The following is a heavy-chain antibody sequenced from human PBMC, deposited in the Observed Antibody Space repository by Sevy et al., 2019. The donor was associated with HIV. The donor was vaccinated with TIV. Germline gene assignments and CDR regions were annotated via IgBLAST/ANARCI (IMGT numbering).Heavy chain of an antibody. J-gene: IGHJ4*02. V-gene: IGHV3-21*01. CDR1: GFTFSSYA. CDR2: INAISSNI. D-gene: IGHD2-15*01. CDR3: ARDLFSGGNAVYGY. Sequence: GGSLRLSCAASGFTFSSYAMNWVRQAPGKGLEWVSSINAISSNIYYADSVKGRFTISRDNAENSLYLQMNSVRAEDTAVYYCARDLFSGGNAVYGYWGQGTLVSVSS.